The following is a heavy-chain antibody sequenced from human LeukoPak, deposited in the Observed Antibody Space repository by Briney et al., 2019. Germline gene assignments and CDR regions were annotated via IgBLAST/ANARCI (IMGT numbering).Heavy chain of an antibody. Sequence: GGTLTLSCVASGLTFNTCAMYWVRKAPAKGLERAWARSEGYGSTMYSDPVKRRLAIFTDNSKKNLYLQMQSLGAEDAAVLYCAKADCGSITCYVKDVWGKGTTVTVSS. J-gene: IGHJ6*04. CDR2: RSEGYGST. CDR1: GLTFNTCA. V-gene: IGHV3-23*01. D-gene: IGHD2-21*01. CDR3: AKADCGSITCYVKDV.